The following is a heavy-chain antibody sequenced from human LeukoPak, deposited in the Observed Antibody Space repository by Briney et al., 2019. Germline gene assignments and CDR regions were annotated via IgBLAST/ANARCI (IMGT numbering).Heavy chain of an antibody. CDR1: GYTFTGYY. CDR2: INPNSGGT. Sequence: ASVKVSCKASGYTFTGYYMHWVRQAPGQGLEWMGWINPNSGGTNYAQKFQGRVTMTRDTSISTDYMELSRLRSDDTAVYYCARDTSSTSCYRCYYGMDVWGQGTTVTVSS. CDR3: ARDTSSTSCYRCYYGMDV. D-gene: IGHD2-2*01. J-gene: IGHJ6*02. V-gene: IGHV1-2*02.